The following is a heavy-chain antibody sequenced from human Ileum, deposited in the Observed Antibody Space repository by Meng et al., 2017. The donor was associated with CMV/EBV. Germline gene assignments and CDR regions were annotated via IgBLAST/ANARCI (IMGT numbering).Heavy chain of an antibody. J-gene: IGHJ4*02. D-gene: IGHD3-3*01. V-gene: IGHV3-21*01. CDR3: ARDLYYDFWSGSPSSDY. CDR1: GFTFSSYS. CDR2: ISSSSSYI. Sequence: GESLKISCAASGFTFSSYSMNWVRQAPGKGLEWVSSISSSSSYIYYADSVKGRFTISRDNAKNSLYLQMNSLRAEDTAVYYCARDLYYDFWSGSPSSDYWGQGTLVTGAS.